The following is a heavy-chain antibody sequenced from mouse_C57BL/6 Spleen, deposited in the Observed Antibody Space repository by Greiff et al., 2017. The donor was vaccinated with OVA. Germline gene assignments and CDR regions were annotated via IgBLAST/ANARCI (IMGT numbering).Heavy chain of an antibody. Sequence: EVKVVESGGGLVKPGGSLKLSCAASGFTFSDYGMHWVRQAPEKGLEWVAYISSGSSTIYYADTVKGRFTISRDNAKNTLFLQMTSLRSEDTAMYYCARDGYDWYFDYWGQGTTLTVSS. CDR1: GFTFSDYG. CDR3: ARDGYDWYFDY. J-gene: IGHJ2*01. V-gene: IGHV5-17*01. CDR2: ISSGSSTI. D-gene: IGHD2-2*01.